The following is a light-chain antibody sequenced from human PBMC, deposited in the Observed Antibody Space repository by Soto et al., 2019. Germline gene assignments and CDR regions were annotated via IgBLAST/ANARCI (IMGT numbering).Light chain of an antibody. J-gene: IGKJ1*01. Sequence: EIVLTQSPATLSLSPGERATLSCRASQSVSSYLAWYQQKPGQAPRLLIYDASNRATGIPARFSGSGSGTDFTLTISSLEPEDFAVYYCQQSYSNPWTFGQGTKIEIK. CDR3: QQSYSNPWT. V-gene: IGKV3-11*01. CDR2: DAS. CDR1: QSVSSY.